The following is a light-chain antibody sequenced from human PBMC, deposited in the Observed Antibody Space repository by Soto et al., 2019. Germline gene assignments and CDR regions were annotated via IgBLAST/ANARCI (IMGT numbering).Light chain of an antibody. CDR3: SSYTRSSLYV. CDR1: SSDVGGYNY. J-gene: IGLJ1*01. Sequence: QSALTQPASVSGSPGQSITISCTGTSSDVGGYNYVSWYQQHPGKAPKLMIYDVSNRPSGVSNRFSGSKSGNTASLTISGLQAEDEADYYCSSYTRSSLYVFGTGTKVTAL. CDR2: DVS. V-gene: IGLV2-14*01.